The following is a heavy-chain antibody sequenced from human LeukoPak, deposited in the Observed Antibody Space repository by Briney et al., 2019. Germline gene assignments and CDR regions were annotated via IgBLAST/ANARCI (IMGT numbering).Heavy chain of an antibody. CDR3: ARYGFSTIWQGGWHAFDI. V-gene: IGHV1-46*01. Sequence: TSVKVSCKASGYTLTSYYMHWVRQAPGQGLEWMGIINPTAGDTIYAQKFQGRVTMTRDMSTSTVYMDLSSLRSDDTAVYYCARYGFSTIWQGGWHAFDIWGQGTMVTVSS. CDR2: INPTAGDT. CDR1: GYTLTSYY. D-gene: IGHD6-13*01. J-gene: IGHJ3*02.